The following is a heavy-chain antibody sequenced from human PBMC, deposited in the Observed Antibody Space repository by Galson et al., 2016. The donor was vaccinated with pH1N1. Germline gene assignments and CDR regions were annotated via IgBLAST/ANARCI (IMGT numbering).Heavy chain of an antibody. Sequence: QSGAEVKKPGGSLKISCKASGYIFTSQWIAWVRQVPVKGPEWVGVVNPGGSTIRYSPSFQGQVTISSDKSISTAYLQWLSLRASDTAMYYCARQYDFGDYRGNAFDIWGQGTVVIVSS. V-gene: IGHV5-51*03. CDR1: GYIFTSQW. D-gene: IGHD4-17*01. CDR3: ARQYDFGDYRGNAFDI. J-gene: IGHJ3*02. CDR2: VNPGGSTI.